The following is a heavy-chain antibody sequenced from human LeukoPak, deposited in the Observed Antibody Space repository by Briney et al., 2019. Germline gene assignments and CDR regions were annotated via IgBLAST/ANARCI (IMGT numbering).Heavy chain of an antibody. D-gene: IGHD4-17*01. V-gene: IGHV4-30-4*02. J-gene: IGHJ4*02. CDR1: GGSISSGDYY. CDR3: ARAAYGDYGGDY. Sequence: SETLSLTCTVSGGSISSGDYYWSWIRQPPGKGLEWIGYIYYSGSTYYNPSLKSRVTISVDTSKNQFSLKLSSVTAADTAVYYCARAAYGDYGGDYWGQGTLVTVSS. CDR2: IYYSGST.